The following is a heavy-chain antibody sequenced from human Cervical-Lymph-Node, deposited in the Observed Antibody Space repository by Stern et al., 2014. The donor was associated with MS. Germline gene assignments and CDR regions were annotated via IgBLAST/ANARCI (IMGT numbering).Heavy chain of an antibody. D-gene: IGHD6-19*01. CDR3: ARAYSSGYYYFDS. V-gene: IGHV7-4-1*02. CDR2: INTQTGNP. Sequence: VQLVESGSELKKPGASVQVSCKASGYTFTSYAIHWVRQAPGPGLQWMGWINTQTGNPTYAQGFTGHFVFSLDTSVNKAYLQISSLKPEDTAVYYCARAYSSGYYYFDSWGQGTLVTVSS. J-gene: IGHJ4*02. CDR1: GYTFTSYA.